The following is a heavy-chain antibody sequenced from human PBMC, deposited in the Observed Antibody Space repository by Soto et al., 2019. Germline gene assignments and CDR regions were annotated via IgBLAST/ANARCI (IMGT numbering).Heavy chain of an antibody. CDR3: AREATGSWYYFDY. J-gene: IGHJ4*02. D-gene: IGHD6-13*01. CDR2: IWYDGSNK. CDR1: GFTFSSYG. Sequence: GGSLRLSWAASGFTFSSYGMHWVRQAPGKGLEWVAVIWYDGSNKYYADSVKGRFTISRDNSKNTLYLQMNSLRAEDTAVYYCAREATGSWYYFDYWGQGTLVTVSS. V-gene: IGHV3-33*01.